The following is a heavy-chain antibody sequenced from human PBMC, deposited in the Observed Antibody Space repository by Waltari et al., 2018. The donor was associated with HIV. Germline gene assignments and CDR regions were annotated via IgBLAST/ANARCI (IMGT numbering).Heavy chain of an antibody. CDR3: VRDLSPMGKSGWYDS. V-gene: IGHV1-18*04. CDR1: GFSFPKYG. J-gene: IGHJ1*01. Sequence: QVRLVQSGAEVKKPGASVKVSCKASGFSFPKYGYRWVRQAPGQGLEWMGWNHILTGKTDSAEKFQGRITMTRDTFTNTIYIELTTLKSDDSAIYYCVRDLSPMGKSGWYDSWGQGTVVTVSS. CDR2: NHILTGKT. D-gene: IGHD6-19*01.